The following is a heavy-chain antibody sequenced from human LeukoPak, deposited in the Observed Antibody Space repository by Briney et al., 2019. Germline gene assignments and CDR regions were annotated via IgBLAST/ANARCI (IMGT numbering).Heavy chain of an antibody. Sequence: GGSLRLSCAASGFTLSSYWMHWVRQAPGKGLAWVSRINSDGSSTSYADSVKGRFTICRDNAKNSLYVQMNSLRAEDTALYYCAKDMRVTMVRGVTMDVWGQGTTVTVSS. CDR3: AKDMRVTMVRGVTMDV. J-gene: IGHJ6*02. V-gene: IGHV3-74*01. CDR1: GFTLSSYW. D-gene: IGHD3-10*01. CDR2: INSDGSST.